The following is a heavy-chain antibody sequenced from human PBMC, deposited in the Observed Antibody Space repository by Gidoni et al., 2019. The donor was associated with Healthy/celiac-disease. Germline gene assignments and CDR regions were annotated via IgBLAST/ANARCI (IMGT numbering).Heavy chain of an antibody. CDR3: ARDRITGYGIDY. CDR1: GGSISSGGYY. V-gene: IGHV4-31*03. D-gene: IGHD5-18*01. J-gene: IGHJ4*02. Sequence: QVQLQESGPGLVKPSQTLSLTCTVSGGSISSGGYYWSWIRQHPGKGLEWIGYIYYSGSPYYNPSLQSRVTRSVDTSKNQFSLKLSSVTAAVTAVYYCARDRITGYGIDYWGQGTLVTVSS. CDR2: IYYSGSP.